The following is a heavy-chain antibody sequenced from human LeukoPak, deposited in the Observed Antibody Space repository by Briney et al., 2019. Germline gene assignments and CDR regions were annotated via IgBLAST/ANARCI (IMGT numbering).Heavy chain of an antibody. CDR1: GFTFSSYA. V-gene: IGHV3-30-3*02. CDR2: ISYDGSNK. J-gene: IGHJ3*02. D-gene: IGHD3-3*01. Sequence: PGRSLRLSCAASGFTFSSYAMHWVRQAPGKGLEWVAVISYDGSNKYYADSVKGRFTISRDNSKNTLYLQMNSLRAEDTAVYYCAKSRSAYPRVDGFDMWGQGTMVTVSS. CDR3: AKSRSAYPRVDGFDM.